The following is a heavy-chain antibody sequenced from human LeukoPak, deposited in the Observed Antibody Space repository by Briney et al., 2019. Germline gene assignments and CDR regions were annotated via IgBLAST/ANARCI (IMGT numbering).Heavy chain of an antibody. CDR1: GFIFSSYS. V-gene: IGHV3-21*01. CDR3: ARAGSYYDSSGYYSNFDY. J-gene: IGHJ4*02. Sequence: SAGSLRLSCAASGFIFSSYSMNWVRQAPGKGLEWVTSTISDSSYKYYADSVKGRFTISRDNAKNSLYLQMNSLRVEDTAIYYCARAGSYYDSSGYYSNFDYWGQGTLVTVSS. D-gene: IGHD3-22*01. CDR2: TISDSSYK.